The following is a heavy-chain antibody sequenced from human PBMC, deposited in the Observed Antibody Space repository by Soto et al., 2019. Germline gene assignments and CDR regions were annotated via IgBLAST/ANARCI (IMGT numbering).Heavy chain of an antibody. V-gene: IGHV1-8*01. Sequence: QVQLVQSGAEVKKPGASVKVSCKASGYTFTSYDINWVRQATGQGLEWMGWMNPNSGNTGYAQKFQGRVTMTRNTSISTADMELSSLRSEDTAVYYCSRVVAASYGMDVGGQGTTVTVSS. J-gene: IGHJ6*02. CDR3: SRVVAASYGMDV. CDR1: GYTFTSYD. D-gene: IGHD2-15*01. CDR2: MNPNSGNT.